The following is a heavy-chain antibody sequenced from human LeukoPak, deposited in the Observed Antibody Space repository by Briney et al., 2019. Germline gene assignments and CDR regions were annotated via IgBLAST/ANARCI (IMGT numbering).Heavy chain of an antibody. CDR3: ARALAYCGGDCSSYFDY. CDR1: GFTFSDYY. CDR2: ISSSSSTI. D-gene: IGHD2-21*02. Sequence: GGSLRLSCAASGFTFSDYYMSWIRQAPGKGLEWVSYISSSSSTIYYADSVKGRFTISRDNSKNTLYLQMNSLRAEDTAVYYCARALAYCGGDCSSYFDYWGQGTLVTVSS. V-gene: IGHV3-11*01. J-gene: IGHJ4*02.